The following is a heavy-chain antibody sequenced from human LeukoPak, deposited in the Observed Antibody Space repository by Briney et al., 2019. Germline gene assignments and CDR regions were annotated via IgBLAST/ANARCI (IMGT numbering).Heavy chain of an antibody. J-gene: IGHJ6*02. CDR3: ARHDYGGNSGYYYYYGMDV. D-gene: IGHD4-23*01. CDR2: IYPGDSDT. Sequence: GESLKISCKGSGYSFTSYWIGWVRQMPGKGLEWMGIIYPGDSDTRYSPSFQGQVTISADKSISTAYLQWSSLKASDTAMYYCARHDYGGNSGYYYYYGMDVWGQGTTVTASS. CDR1: GYSFTSYW. V-gene: IGHV5-51*01.